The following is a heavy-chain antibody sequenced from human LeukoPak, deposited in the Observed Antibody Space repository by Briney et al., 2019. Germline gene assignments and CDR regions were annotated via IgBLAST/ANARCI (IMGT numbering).Heavy chain of an antibody. CDR3: ARDYYDSGHMNWFDP. J-gene: IGHJ5*02. CDR1: GGSISSGCYY. CDR2: IYYSGST. D-gene: IGHD3-22*01. V-gene: IGHV4-31*03. Sequence: SETLSLTCTVSGGSISSGCYYWSWIRQHPGKGLEWIGYIYYSGSTYYNPSLKSRVTISVDTSKNQFSLKLSSVTAADTAVYYCARDYYDSGHMNWFDPWGQGTLVTVSS.